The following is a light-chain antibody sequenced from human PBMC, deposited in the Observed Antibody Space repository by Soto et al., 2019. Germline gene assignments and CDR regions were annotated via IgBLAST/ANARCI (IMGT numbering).Light chain of an antibody. V-gene: IGKV1-39*01. CDR2: AAS. CDR1: QSISRY. Sequence: DIPMTQSPSSLSASVGDRVTITCRASQSISRYLNWYQQKPGKAPNLLIHAASSLHSGVPSRFSGSGSGTDFTLTITSLQPEDFASYYCQQSFSTPRTFAQGTKVEIK. CDR3: QQSFSTPRT. J-gene: IGKJ1*01.